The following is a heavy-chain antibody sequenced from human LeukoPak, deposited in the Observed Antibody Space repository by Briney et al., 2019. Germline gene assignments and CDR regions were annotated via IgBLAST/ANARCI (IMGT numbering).Heavy chain of an antibody. V-gene: IGHV4-34*01. D-gene: IGHD6-13*01. CDR1: GGSFSGYY. CDR2: INHSGST. Sequence: SETLSLTCAVYGGSFSGYYWSWIRQPPGKGLEWIGEINHSGSTNYNPSLKSRVTISVDTSKNQFSLKLSSVTAADTAVYYCARPFGSSWYYNWFDPWGQGTLVTVSS. CDR3: ARPFGSSWYYNWFDP. J-gene: IGHJ5*02.